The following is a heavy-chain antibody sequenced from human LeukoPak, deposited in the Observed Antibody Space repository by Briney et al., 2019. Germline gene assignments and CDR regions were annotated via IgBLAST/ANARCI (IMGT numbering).Heavy chain of an antibody. CDR1: GFTFSTFG. J-gene: IGHJ6*02. V-gene: IGHV3-30*18. CDR3: AKPLATKIIGWRYYGMDV. D-gene: IGHD2/OR15-2a*01. Sequence: GRSLILPCAASGFTFSTFGMHWVRQAPGKGLEWVALISFEGSNKYYVDSVKGRFTISRDNSKNTLSLQMNNLRAEDTAVYYCAKPLATKIIGWRYYGMDVWGQGTTVTVSS. CDR2: ISFEGSNK.